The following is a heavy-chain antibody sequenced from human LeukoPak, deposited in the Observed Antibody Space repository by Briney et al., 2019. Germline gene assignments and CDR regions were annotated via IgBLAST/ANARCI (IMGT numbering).Heavy chain of an antibody. CDR2: IYYSGNT. J-gene: IGHJ3*02. D-gene: IGHD3-16*01. Sequence: SETLSLTCTVSGTSISSYYWNWIRQPPGKGLEWIGYIYYSGNTNYNPSLKSRVTMSLDTSKNQSSLTVTSVTAADTAVYYCGRFRNFVSDIWGQGTMVTVSS. CDR1: GTSISSYY. CDR3: GRFRNFVSDI. V-gene: IGHV4-59*12.